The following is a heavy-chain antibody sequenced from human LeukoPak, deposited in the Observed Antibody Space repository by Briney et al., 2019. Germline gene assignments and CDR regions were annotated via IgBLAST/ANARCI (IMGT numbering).Heavy chain of an antibody. J-gene: IGHJ4*02. CDR2: IYYSGST. CDR3: ARAVEMATTLDY. CDR1: GGSISSYY. V-gene: IGHV4-59*01. Sequence: TSETLSLTCTVSGGSISSYYWSWIRQPPGKGLEWIGYIYYSGSTNYNPSLKSRVTISVDTSKNQFSLKLSSVTAADTAVYYCARAVEMATTLDYWGQGTLVTVSS. D-gene: IGHD5-24*01.